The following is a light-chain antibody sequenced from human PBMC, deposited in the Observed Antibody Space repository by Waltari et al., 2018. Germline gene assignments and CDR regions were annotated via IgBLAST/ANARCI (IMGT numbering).Light chain of an antibody. CDR3: QQRSNWTPHT. J-gene: IGKJ2*01. V-gene: IGKV3-11*01. CDR2: DAS. Sequence: EIVLTQSPATLSLSPRETATLSCRASQSVGTYLAWYQQKPGQAPRLLIYDASTRATGIPDRFRGSGSGTDFTLTISSLEAEDFAVYYCQQRSNWTPHTFGQGARLEIK. CDR1: QSVGTY.